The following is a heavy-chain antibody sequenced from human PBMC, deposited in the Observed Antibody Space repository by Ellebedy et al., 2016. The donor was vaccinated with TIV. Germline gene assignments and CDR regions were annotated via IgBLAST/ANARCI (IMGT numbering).Heavy chain of an antibody. CDR3: ARANYGSGSYYLAALVY. CDR2: IIPIFGTA. D-gene: IGHD3-10*01. Sequence: SVKVSCXASGGTFSSYAISWVRQAPGQGLEWMGGIIPIFGTANYAQKFQGRVTITADESTSTAYMELSSLRSEDTAVYYCARANYGSGSYYLAALVYWGQGTLVTVSS. J-gene: IGHJ4*02. CDR1: GGTFSSYA. V-gene: IGHV1-69*13.